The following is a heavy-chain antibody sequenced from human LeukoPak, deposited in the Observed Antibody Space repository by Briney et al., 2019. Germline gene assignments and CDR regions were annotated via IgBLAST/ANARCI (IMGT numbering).Heavy chain of an antibody. CDR2: IYYSGST. D-gene: IGHD6-13*01. V-gene: IGHV4-39*01. Sequence: SETLSLTCTVSGGSISSSSYYWGWIRQPPGKGLEWIGSIYYSGSTYYNPSLKSRVTISVDTSKNQFSLKLSSVTAADTAVYYCARGSSSFGLDYWGQGTLVTVSS. CDR1: GGSISSSSYY. CDR3: ARGSSSFGLDY. J-gene: IGHJ4*02.